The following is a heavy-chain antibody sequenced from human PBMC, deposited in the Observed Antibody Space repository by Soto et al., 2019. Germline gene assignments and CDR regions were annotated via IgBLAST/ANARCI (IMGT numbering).Heavy chain of an antibody. Sequence: GGSLRLSCAASGFTFITYSMNWVLQAPWTGLEWVSYISSSSSTIFYTDSVKGRFTVSRDNAKNSLYLQMNSLRAEDTAVYYYARPTYDYESSGPAAYWGQGT. CDR3: ARPTYDYESSGPAAY. CDR1: GFTFITYS. CDR2: ISSSSSTI. D-gene: IGHD3-22*01. J-gene: IGHJ4*02. V-gene: IGHV3-48*01.